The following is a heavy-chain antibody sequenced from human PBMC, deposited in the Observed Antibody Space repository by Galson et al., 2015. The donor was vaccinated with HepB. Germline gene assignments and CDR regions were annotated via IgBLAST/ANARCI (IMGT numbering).Heavy chain of an antibody. CDR3: ARDLWFRDDYYYYYMDV. CDR2: INTSGNTI. V-gene: IGHV3-11*01. D-gene: IGHD3-10*01. J-gene: IGHJ6*03. CDR1: GFTFSDYS. Sequence: SLRLSCAASGFTFSDYSMSWIRQTPGKRLEWVSSINTSGNTIYYADSVKGRFTISRDNAKNSLYLQMNSLRAEDTAVYYCARDLWFRDDYYYYYMDVWGKGTTVTVSS.